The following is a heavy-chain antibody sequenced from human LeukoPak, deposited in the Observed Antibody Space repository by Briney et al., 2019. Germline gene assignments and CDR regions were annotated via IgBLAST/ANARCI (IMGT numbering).Heavy chain of an antibody. Sequence: GASVKVSCKASGGTFSSYAISWVRQAPGQGLEWMGGIIPIFGTANYAQKFQGRVTITADKSTSTAYMELSSLRSEDTAVYYCARGLYGDYRGLRGYYYYMDVWGKGTTVTVSS. CDR1: GGTFSSYA. V-gene: IGHV1-69*06. CDR2: IIPIFGTA. CDR3: ARGLYGDYRGLRGYYYYMDV. D-gene: IGHD4-17*01. J-gene: IGHJ6*03.